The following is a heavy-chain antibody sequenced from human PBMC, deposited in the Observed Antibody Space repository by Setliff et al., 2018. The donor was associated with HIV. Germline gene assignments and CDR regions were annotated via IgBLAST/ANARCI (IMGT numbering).Heavy chain of an antibody. CDR2: IYHNGIT. V-gene: IGHV4-38-2*01. J-gene: IGHJ4*02. Sequence: SETLSLTCGVSGYSISSGYYWGWIRQPPGKGLEWIGSIYHNGITYYNPSLKSRVTISVDTSKNQVSLKLNSMTAADTAVYFCVRGPQWLVQKGRVYYFDYWGQGTLVTVSS. CDR1: GYSISSGYY. D-gene: IGHD6-19*01. CDR3: VRGPQWLVQKGRVYYFDY.